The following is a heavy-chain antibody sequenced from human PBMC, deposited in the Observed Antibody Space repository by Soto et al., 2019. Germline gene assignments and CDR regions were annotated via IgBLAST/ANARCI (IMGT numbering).Heavy chain of an antibody. J-gene: IGHJ4*02. D-gene: IGHD2-2*01. V-gene: IGHV4-59*08. CDR3: ARHGPAAMAGAHYFDY. Sequence: QVQLQESGPGLVKPSETLSLTCTVSGDSISSYYWSWIRQPPGKGLEWIGYIYYSGSTNYNPSLKSRVTISIDTSKNQFSLKLSSVTAADTAVYNCARHGPAAMAGAHYFDYWGQGTLVTVSS. CDR1: GDSISSYY. CDR2: IYYSGST.